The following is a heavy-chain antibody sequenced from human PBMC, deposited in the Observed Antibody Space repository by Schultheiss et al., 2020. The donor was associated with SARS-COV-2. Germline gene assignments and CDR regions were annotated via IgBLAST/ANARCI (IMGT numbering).Heavy chain of an antibody. CDR2: INPNSGGT. J-gene: IGHJ5*02. V-gene: IGHV1-2*02. CDR1: GYTFTGYY. Sequence: GESLKISCKASGYTFTGYYMHWVRQAPGQGLEWMGWINPNSGGTNYAQKFQGRVTMTRDTSISTAYMELSRLRSDDTAVYYCARDIVVQFDPWGQGTLVTVSS. D-gene: IGHD2-2*01. CDR3: ARDIVVQFDP.